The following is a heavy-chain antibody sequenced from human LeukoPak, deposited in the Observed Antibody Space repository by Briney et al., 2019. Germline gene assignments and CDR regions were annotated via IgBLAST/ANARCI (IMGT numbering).Heavy chain of an antibody. D-gene: IGHD6-13*01. Sequence: GASVKVSCKASGYTFTSYGISWVRQAPGQGLEWMGWISAYNGNTNYAQKLQGRVTMTTDTSTSTAYMELRSLRSDDTAVYYCARVVGQQLEHPPYYFDYWGQGTLVTVSS. V-gene: IGHV1-18*01. CDR2: ISAYNGNT. CDR3: ARVVGQQLEHPPYYFDY. J-gene: IGHJ4*02. CDR1: GYTFTSYG.